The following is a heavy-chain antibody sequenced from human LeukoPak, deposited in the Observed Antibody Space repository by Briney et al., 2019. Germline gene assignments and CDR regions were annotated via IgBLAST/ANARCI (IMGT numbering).Heavy chain of an antibody. D-gene: IGHD3-10*02. V-gene: IGHV3-7*01. J-gene: IGHJ6*04. CDR2: INQGENST. CDR3: AELGITMIGGV. Sequence: GGSLRLSCAASGFTFSRDWMSWVRQAPGKGLEWVASINQGENSTFYVDSVRGRFTISRDNAKNSLYLQMNRLRAEDTAVYYCAELGITMIGGVWGKGTTVTISS. CDR1: GFTFSRDW.